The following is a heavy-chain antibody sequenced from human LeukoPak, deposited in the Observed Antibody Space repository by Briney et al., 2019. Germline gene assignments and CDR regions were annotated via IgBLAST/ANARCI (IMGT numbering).Heavy chain of an antibody. CDR2: ISYDGSNK. CDR3: AKDRGYSYGYFDY. V-gene: IGHV3-30*18. D-gene: IGHD5-18*01. J-gene: IGHJ4*02. CDR1: RFTFSSDG. Sequence: PGGSLRLSCAASRFTFSSDGMHWVRQAPGKGLEWVALISYDGSNKYYTDSVKGRFTISRDNSKNTLYLQMDSLRAEDTAVYYCAKDRGYSYGYFDYWGQGTLVTVSS.